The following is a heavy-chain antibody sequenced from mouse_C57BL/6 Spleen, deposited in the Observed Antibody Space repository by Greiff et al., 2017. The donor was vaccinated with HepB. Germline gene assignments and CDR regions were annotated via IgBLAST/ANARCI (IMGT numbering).Heavy chain of an antibody. V-gene: IGHV3-6*01. CDR1: GYSITSGYY. D-gene: IGHD2-2*01. J-gene: IGHJ2*01. CDR3: ARGGGYDEFDY. Sequence: EVQLLESGPGLVKPSQSLSLTCSVTGYSITSGYYWNWIRQFPGNKLEWMGYISYDGSNNYNPSLKNRISITRDTSKNQFFLKLNSVTTEDTATYYCARGGGYDEFDYWGQGTTLTVSS. CDR2: ISYDGSN.